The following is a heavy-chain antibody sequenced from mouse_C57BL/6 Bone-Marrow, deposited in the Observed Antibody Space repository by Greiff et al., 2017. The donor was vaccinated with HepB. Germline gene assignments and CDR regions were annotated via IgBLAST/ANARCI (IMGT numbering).Heavy chain of an antibody. CDR2: ISYDGSN. V-gene: IGHV3-6*01. CDR1: GYSITSGYY. D-gene: IGHD2-3*01. Sequence: EVQVVESGPGLVKPSQSLSLTCSVTGYSITSGYYWNWIRQFPGNKLEWMGYISYDGSNNYNPSLKNRISITRDTSKNQFFLKLNSVTTEDTATYYCASHDGYYPWFAYWGQGTLVTVSA. J-gene: IGHJ3*01. CDR3: ASHDGYYPWFAY.